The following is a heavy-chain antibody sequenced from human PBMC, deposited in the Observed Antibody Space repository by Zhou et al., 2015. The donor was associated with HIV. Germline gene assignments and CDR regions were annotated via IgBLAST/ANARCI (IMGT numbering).Heavy chain of an antibody. J-gene: IGHJ5*01. D-gene: IGHD1-14*01. CDR3: ATSLRFGVVRLTYLPGPRYPRYTVSGPRGSVDS. CDR2: IIPIFGTA. Sequence: QVQLVQSGAEVKKPGSSVKVSCKASGGTFSSYAISWVRQAPGQGLEWMGGIIPIFGTANYAQKFQGRVTITADESTSTAYMELSSLRSEDTAVYYCATSLRFGVVRLTYLPGPRYPRYTVSGPRGSVDS. V-gene: IGHV1-69*12. CDR1: GGTFSSYA.